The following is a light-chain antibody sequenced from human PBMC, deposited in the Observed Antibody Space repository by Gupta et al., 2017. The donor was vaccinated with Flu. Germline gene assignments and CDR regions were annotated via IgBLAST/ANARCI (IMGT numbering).Light chain of an antibody. Sequence: TNNDVGNYDYVSWYQQHPGKAPKLMIYGVTKRPSVVPDRFSGSKSGNTASLAISGLQAEDEANYYCCSYAGTFTFVFGGGTKLTVL. CDR2: GVT. CDR3: CSYAGTFTFV. V-gene: IGLV2-11*03. CDR1: NNDVGNYDY. J-gene: IGLJ2*01.